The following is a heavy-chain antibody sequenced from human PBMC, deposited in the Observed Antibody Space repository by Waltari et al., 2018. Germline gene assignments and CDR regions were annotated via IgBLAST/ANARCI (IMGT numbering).Heavy chain of an antibody. J-gene: IGHJ4*02. CDR3: ASGSSGWTIFDY. CDR2: IYYSGST. CDR1: GGPFSGYY. D-gene: IGHD6-19*01. V-gene: IGHV4-59*01. Sequence: QVQLQESGPGLVKPSETLSLTCTVPGGPFSGYYWTWIRPPPGKGLEWIGYIYYSGSTNYNPSLKSRVTISVDTSKNQFSLKLSSVTAADTAVYYCASGSSGWTIFDYWGQGTLVTVSS.